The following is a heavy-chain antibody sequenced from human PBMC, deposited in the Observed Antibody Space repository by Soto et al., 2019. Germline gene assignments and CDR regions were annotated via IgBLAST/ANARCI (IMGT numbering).Heavy chain of an antibody. CDR2: INHSGST. V-gene: IGHV4-34*01. Sequence: PWETLSLTCAVYGGSFSGYYWSWIRQPPGKGLEWIGEINHSGSTNYNPSLKSRVTISVDTSKNQFSLKLSSVTAADTAVYYCARGVRRAYYDYWGQGTLVTVSS. CDR3: ARGVRRAYYDY. J-gene: IGHJ4*02. D-gene: IGHD1-1*01. CDR1: GGSFSGYY.